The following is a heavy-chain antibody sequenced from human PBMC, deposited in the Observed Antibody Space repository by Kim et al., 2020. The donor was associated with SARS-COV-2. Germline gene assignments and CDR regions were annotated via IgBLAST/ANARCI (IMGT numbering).Heavy chain of an antibody. Sequence: GGSLRLSCATSGFTFSSYWMHWVRQAPGKGLVWVSRVNIDGKTINYADSVKGRFTISRDNAKNTLYLQMNSLRADDTAVYYCAREPNYYYYYAMDAWGQG. CDR2: VNIDGKTI. CDR3: AREPNYYYYYAMDA. V-gene: IGHV3-74*01. J-gene: IGHJ6*02. CDR1: GFTFSSYW.